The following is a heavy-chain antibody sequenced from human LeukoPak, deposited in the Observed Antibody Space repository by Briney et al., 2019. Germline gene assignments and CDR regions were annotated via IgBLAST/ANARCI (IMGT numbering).Heavy chain of an antibody. CDR2: IYYSGST. J-gene: IGHJ4*02. CDR3: ARLGYSYGQNDY. D-gene: IGHD5-18*01. Sequence: KPSETLSLTCTVSGGSISSYYWSWIRQPPGKGLEWIGYIYYSGSTNYNPSLKSRVTISVDTSKNQFSLKLSSMTAADTAVYYCARLGYSYGQNDYWGQGTLVTASS. CDR1: GGSISSYY. V-gene: IGHV4-59*01.